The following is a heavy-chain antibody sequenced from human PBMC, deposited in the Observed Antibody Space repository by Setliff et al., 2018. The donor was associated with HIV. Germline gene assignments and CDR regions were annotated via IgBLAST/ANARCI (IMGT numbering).Heavy chain of an antibody. J-gene: IGHJ3*02. D-gene: IGHD2-21*01. CDR3: ARGYGHIVEVIASDAFDI. CDR2: IYHSGST. Sequence: SETLSLTCAVSGYSISRGYYWGWFRQPPGKGLEWIGNIYHSGSTFYNPSLKSRVTTSVDTSKNQFSLKLRSVTAADTAVYYCARGYGHIVEVIASDAFDIWGQGIVVTVSS. CDR1: GYSISRGYY. V-gene: IGHV4-38-2*01.